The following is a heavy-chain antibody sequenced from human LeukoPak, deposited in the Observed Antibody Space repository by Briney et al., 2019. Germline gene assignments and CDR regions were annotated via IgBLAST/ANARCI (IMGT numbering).Heavy chain of an antibody. D-gene: IGHD1-26*01. Sequence: GKSLKISCQGSGYSFTSSWIGWVRHMPGKGLEWMEIIYPGDSDTSYSPSFQGQVTISADKSISTAYLQWSSLKASDTAMYYCARFSVGGTYYPNYWGQGTLVSVSS. CDR3: ARFSVGGTYYPNY. J-gene: IGHJ4*02. CDR2: IYPGDSDT. CDR1: GYSFTSSW. V-gene: IGHV5-51*01.